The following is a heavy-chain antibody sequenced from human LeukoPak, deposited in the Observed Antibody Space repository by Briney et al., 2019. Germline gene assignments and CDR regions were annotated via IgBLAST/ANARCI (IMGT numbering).Heavy chain of an antibody. CDR1: GFTFTNYA. D-gene: IGHD3-22*01. CDR2: IFGNTGST. Sequence: GGSLRLSCVAPGFTFTNYAMSWVRQAPGKGLEWVSGIFGNTGSTYYADSVKGRVTVSRDNSRNTVYLQMNSLRAEDTAVYYCAKDRTYHSDFSAYYFSPPLQQYWGQGTLVTVSS. CDR3: AKDRTYHSDFSAYYFSPPLQQY. J-gene: IGHJ4*02. V-gene: IGHV3-23*01.